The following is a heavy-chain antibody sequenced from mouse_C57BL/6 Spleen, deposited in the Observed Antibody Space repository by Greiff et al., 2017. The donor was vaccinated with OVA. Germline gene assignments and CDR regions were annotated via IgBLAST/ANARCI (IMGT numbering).Heavy chain of an antibody. J-gene: IGHJ1*03. CDR1: GFSLTSYG. Sequence: QVQLQPSGPGLVQPSQSLSITCTVSGFSLTSYGVHWVRQSPGKGLEWLGVIWSGGSTDYNAAFISRLSISKDNSKSQVFFKMNSLQADDTAIYYCAKGITTVEGGYFDVWGTGTTVTVTS. D-gene: IGHD1-1*01. CDR3: AKGITTVEGGYFDV. V-gene: IGHV2-2*01. CDR2: IWSGGST.